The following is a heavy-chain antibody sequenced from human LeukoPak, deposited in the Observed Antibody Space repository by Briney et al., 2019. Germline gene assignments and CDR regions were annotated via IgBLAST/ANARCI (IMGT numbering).Heavy chain of an antibody. D-gene: IGHD3-3*01. V-gene: IGHV3-43*02. Sequence: GGSLRLSCAASGFTIDDYAMHWVRQAPGKGLEWVSLISGDGGSTYYADSVKGRFTISRDNSKNSLYLQMNSLRTEDTALYYCAKSRREYDFWSVYFDYWGQGTLVTVSS. CDR3: AKSRREYDFWSVYFDY. CDR1: GFTIDDYA. CDR2: ISGDGGST. J-gene: IGHJ4*02.